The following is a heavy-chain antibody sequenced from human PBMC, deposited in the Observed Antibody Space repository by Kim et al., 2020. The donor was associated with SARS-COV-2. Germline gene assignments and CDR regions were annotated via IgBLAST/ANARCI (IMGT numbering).Heavy chain of an antibody. Sequence: GGSLRLSCAASGFTVSSNYMSWVRQAPGKGLEWVSVIYSGGSTYYADSVKGRFTISRDNSKNTLYLQMNSLRAEDTAVYYCARDRRTYCGGDCYSGNYYYYYGMDVWGQGTTVTVSS. CDR2: IYSGGST. CDR1: GFTVSSNY. V-gene: IGHV3-53*01. CDR3: ARDRRTYCGGDCYSGNYYYYYGMDV. J-gene: IGHJ6*02. D-gene: IGHD2-21*02.